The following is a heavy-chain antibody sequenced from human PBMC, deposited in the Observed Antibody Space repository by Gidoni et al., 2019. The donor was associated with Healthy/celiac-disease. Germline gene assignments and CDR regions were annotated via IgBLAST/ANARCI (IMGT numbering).Heavy chain of an antibody. CDR2: IYYSGST. CDR1: GGSISSSSYY. D-gene: IGHD5-12*01. CDR3: ARDGPLAPPDY. V-gene: IGHV4-39*07. Sequence: QLQLQESGPGLVKPSETLSLPCTVSGGSISSSSYYWGWIRQPPGKGLEWIGSIYYSGSTYYNPSLKSRVTISVDTSKNQFSLKLSSVTAADTAVYYCARDGPLAPPDYWGQGTLVTISS. J-gene: IGHJ4*02.